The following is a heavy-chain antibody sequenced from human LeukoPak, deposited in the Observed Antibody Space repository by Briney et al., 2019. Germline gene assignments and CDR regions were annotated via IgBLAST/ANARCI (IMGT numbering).Heavy chain of an antibody. CDR3: ERPDDNSFDF. V-gene: IGHV4-4*07. CDR1: GGSISSYY. CDR2: IYSSGIT. J-gene: IGHJ3*01. Sequence: SSETLSLTCTVSGGSISSYYWSWIRQSAGKGLEWIGRIYSSGITNYNPSLKSRVTMSVDTSKNQFSLKVSSVTAADTAVYYCERPDDNSFDFWGQGTMVTVSS. D-gene: IGHD3-9*01.